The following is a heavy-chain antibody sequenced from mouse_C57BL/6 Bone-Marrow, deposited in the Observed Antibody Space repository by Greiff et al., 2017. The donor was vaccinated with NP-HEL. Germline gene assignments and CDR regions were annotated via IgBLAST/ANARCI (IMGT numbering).Heavy chain of an antibody. CDR3: AAYLSMDY. CDR2: IDPSDSYT. V-gene: IGHV1-50*01. J-gene: IGHJ4*01. Sequence: QVQLQQPGAELVKPGASVKLSCKASGYTFTSYWMQWVKQRPGPGLEWIGEIDPSDSYTNYNQKFKGKATLTVDTSSSTAYMQLSSLTSEDSAVYYCAAYLSMDYWGQGTSVTVSS. CDR1: GYTFTSYW. D-gene: IGHD5-5*01.